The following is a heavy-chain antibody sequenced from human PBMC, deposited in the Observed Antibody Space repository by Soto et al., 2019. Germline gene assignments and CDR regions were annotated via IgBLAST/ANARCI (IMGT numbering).Heavy chain of an antibody. CDR1: GGSFSGYY. Sequence: SETLSLTCAVYGGSFSGYYWSWIRQPPGKGLEWIGEINHSGSTNYNPSLKSRVTISVDTAKNQFSLKLSSVTAADTAVYYCARVGAARPDPFDYWGQGTLVTVSS. D-gene: IGHD6-6*01. J-gene: IGHJ4*02. CDR3: ARVGAARPDPFDY. CDR2: INHSGST. V-gene: IGHV4-34*01.